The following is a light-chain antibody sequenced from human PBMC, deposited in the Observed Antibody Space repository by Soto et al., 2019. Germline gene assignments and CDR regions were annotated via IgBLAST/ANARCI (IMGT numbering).Light chain of an antibody. CDR2: KAS. V-gene: IGKV1-5*03. CDR3: QHYNSYSEA. J-gene: IGKJ1*01. CDR1: QTISSW. Sequence: IRISKSPSTLSGSVGDRVTITCGASQTISSWLAWYQQKPGKAPKLLIYKASTIKSGVPSRFSGSGSGTEFTLTISSLQPDDFATYYCQHYNSYSEAFGQGTKVDIK.